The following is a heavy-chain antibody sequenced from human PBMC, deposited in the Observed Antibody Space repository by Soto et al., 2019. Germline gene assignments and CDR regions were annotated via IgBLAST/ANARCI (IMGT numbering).Heavy chain of an antibody. D-gene: IGHD3-22*01. V-gene: IGHV4-61*01. CDR1: GGSVSSGSYY. CDR3: AREFTSSGYYYYYGMDV. CDR2: IYYSGST. J-gene: IGHJ6*02. Sequence: SETLSLTCTVSGGSVSSGSYYWSWIRQPPWKGLEWIGYIYYSGSTNYNPSLKSRVTISVDTSKNQFSLKLSSVTAADTAVYYCAREFTSSGYYYYYGMDVWGQGTTVTVSS.